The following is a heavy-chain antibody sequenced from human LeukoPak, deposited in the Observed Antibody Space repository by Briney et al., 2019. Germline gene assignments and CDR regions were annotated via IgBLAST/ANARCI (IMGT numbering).Heavy chain of an antibody. CDR1: GFTVSNNY. J-gene: IGHJ3*02. Sequence: GGSLRLSCTASGFTVSNNYMSWVRQAPGKGLEWVSISYSDSNTNYADSVKGRFTTSRDTSQNTSSLQMNSLRAEDTAVYYCVRKNRDFNAAFDIWGQGTVVTVSS. CDR2: SYSDSNT. D-gene: IGHD1-14*01. V-gene: IGHV3-53*01. CDR3: VRKNRDFNAAFDI.